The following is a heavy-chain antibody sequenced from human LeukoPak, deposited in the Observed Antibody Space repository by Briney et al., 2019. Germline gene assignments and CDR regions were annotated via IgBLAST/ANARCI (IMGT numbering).Heavy chain of an antibody. CDR2: ISGSGAST. CDR3: AKAALRYQLLSCLDY. D-gene: IGHD2-2*01. J-gene: IGHJ4*02. Sequence: GGSLTLSCAASGFTFSSYAMNWARQAPGKGLEWVSAISGSGASTYYADSVKGRFTISRDNSKNTLYLQMNSLRAEDTAIYYCAKAALRYQLLSCLDYWGQGTLVSVSS. V-gene: IGHV3-23*01. CDR1: GFTFSSYA.